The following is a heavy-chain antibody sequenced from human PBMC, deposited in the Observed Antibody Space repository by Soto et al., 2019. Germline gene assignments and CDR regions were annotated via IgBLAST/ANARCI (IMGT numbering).Heavy chain of an antibody. D-gene: IGHD2-21*02. CDR3: ARDGSIVVVTAPDAFDI. CDR1: GYTFTSYA. CDR2: ISAGNGNT. V-gene: IGHV1-3*01. J-gene: IGHJ3*02. Sequence: ASVKVSCKASGYTFTSYAMHWVRQAPGQRLEWMGWISAGNGNTKYSQKFQGRVTITRDTSASTAYMELSSLRSEDTAVYYCARDGSIVVVTAPDAFDIWGQGTMVTVSS.